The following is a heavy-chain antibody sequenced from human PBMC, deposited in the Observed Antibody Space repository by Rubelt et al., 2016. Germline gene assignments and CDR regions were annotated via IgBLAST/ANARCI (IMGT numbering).Heavy chain of an antibody. CDR1: GFTFSGSA. Sequence: EVQLVESGGGLVQPGGSLKLSCAASGFTFSGSAMHWVRQASGKGLEWVGRIRSKANSYATAYAASVKGRFTISRDDSKNTAYLQMNSLKTEDTAVDYCTSSKTGVLYWGQGTTVTVSS. CDR2: IRSKANSYAT. CDR3: TSSKTGVLY. V-gene: IGHV3-73*01. D-gene: IGHD3-10*01. J-gene: IGHJ6*02.